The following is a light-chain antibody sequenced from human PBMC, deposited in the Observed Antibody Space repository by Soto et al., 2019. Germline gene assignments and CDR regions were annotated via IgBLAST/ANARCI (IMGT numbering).Light chain of an antibody. CDR2: AAD. CDR1: QSISSN. V-gene: IGKV3-15*01. CDR3: QQYNSWRT. Sequence: VMAQTPVTVSVSPGERATLSCRASQSISSNLAWYQQKPGQAPRLLIYAADTRATGVPDRFSGSGSGTEFTLTISSLQSEDFAVYYCQQYNSWRTFGQGTKV. J-gene: IGKJ1*01.